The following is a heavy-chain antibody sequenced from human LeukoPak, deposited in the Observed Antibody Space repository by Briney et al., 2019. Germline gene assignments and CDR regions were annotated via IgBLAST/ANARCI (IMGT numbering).Heavy chain of an antibody. CDR3: ARVLERRGYSYCYKSYYFDY. V-gene: IGHV4-59*01. Sequence: SETLSLTCTVSGGSISSYYWSWIRQPPGKGLEWIGYIYYSGSTNYNPSLKSRVTISVDTSKNQFSLKLSSVTAADTAAYYCARVLERRGYSYCYKSYYFDYWGQGTLVTVSS. D-gene: IGHD5-18*01. J-gene: IGHJ4*02. CDR2: IYYSGST. CDR1: GGSISSYY.